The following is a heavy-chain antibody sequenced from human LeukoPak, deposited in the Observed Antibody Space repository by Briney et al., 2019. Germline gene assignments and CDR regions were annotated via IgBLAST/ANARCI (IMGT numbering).Heavy chain of an antibody. CDR2: IASDGSST. J-gene: IGHJ4*02. V-gene: IGHV3-74*01. CDR1: GFTFSSYW. Sequence: GGSLRLSGAASGFTFSSYWMNWVRQAPGKGLVWVSRIASDGSSTTYADSVKGRFSISRDNAKNKLYLQINSLRGKDTAVYNCARGRPQGNDYWGKGTLVTVSS. CDR3: ARGRPQGNDY.